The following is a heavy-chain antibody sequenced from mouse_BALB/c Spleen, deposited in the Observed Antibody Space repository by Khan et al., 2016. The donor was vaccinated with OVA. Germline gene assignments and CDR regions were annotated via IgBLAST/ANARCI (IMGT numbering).Heavy chain of an antibody. Sequence: QIQLVQSGPELKKPGVTVKISCKASGYTFTTYGINWVKQAPGKGLKWMGWINTYTGEPTYVDDFKGRFAFSLETSASTAYLQINNLKNEDTATYFCARVGYSGTMDYWGQGTSVTVSS. CDR3: ARVGYSGTMDY. D-gene: IGHD2-14*01. J-gene: IGHJ4*01. V-gene: IGHV9-3-1*01. CDR2: INTYTGEP. CDR1: GYTFTTYG.